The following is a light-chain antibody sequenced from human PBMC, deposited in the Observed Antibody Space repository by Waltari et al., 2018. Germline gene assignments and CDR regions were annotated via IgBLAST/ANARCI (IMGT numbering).Light chain of an antibody. Sequence: QSALTQPASVSGSPGQSVTIPCTGTRRGVWRYYLVPWYQQHPGKAPKPMIYEVSKRPSGVSNRFSGSKSGNTASLTISGLQAEDEADYYCCSYAGSSTVVFGGGTKLTVL. J-gene: IGLJ2*01. CDR1: RRGVWRYYL. V-gene: IGLV2-23*02. CDR2: EVS. CDR3: CSYAGSSTVV.